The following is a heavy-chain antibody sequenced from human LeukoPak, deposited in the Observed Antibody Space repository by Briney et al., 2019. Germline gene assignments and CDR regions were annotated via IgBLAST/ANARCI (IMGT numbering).Heavy chain of an antibody. CDR3: ARFYIDFHYYYYGMDV. D-gene: IGHD2/OR15-2a*01. CDR1: GYTFTSYD. Sequence: ASVKVSCKASGYTFTSYDINWVRQATGQGLEWMGWMNPNSGNTGYAQKFQGRVTMTRNTSISTAYMELSSLRSEDTAVYYCARFYIDFHYYYYGMDVWGQGTTVTVSS. J-gene: IGHJ6*02. V-gene: IGHV1-8*01. CDR2: MNPNSGNT.